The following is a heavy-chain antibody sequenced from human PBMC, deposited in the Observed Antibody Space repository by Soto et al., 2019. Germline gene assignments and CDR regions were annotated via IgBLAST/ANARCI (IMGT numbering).Heavy chain of an antibody. V-gene: IGHV3-33*01. CDR3: ARDRHVVVVTAIHYGMDV. CDR2: IWYDGSNK. D-gene: IGHD2-21*02. CDR1: GFTFSSYG. J-gene: IGHJ6*02. Sequence: QVQLVESGGGVVQPGRSLRLSCAASGFTFSSYGMHWVRQAPGRGLEWVAVIWYDGSNKYYADSVKGRFTISRDNSKNTLYLQMNSLRAEDTAVYYCARDRHVVVVTAIHYGMDVWGQGTTVTVSS.